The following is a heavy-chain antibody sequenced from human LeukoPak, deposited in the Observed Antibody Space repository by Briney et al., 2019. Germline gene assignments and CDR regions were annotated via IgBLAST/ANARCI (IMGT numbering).Heavy chain of an antibody. J-gene: IGHJ6*04. CDR2: IIPIFGTA. V-gene: IGHV1-69*13. D-gene: IGHD3-10*01. CDR3: ARGEMVRGVIEYCYYGMDV. CDR1: GDTFSSYA. Sequence: SVKVSCKASGDTFSSYAISWVRQDPGQGLEWMGGIIPIFGTANYAQKFQGRVTITADESTSTAYMELSSLRSEDTAVYYCARGEMVRGVIEYCYYGMDVWGKGTTVTVSS.